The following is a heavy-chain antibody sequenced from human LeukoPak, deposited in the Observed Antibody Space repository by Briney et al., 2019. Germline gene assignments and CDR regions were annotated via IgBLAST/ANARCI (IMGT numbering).Heavy chain of an antibody. CDR2: IYYSGST. J-gene: IGHJ4*02. D-gene: IGHD2-2*01. Sequence: PSETLSLTCTVSGGSISSSSYYWGWIRQPPGKGREWIGSIYYSGSTYYNPSLKSRVTISVDTSKKQFSLKHISVTAATTAGYYXXXXGSXXWAIDYWGQGTLVIVS. CDR3: XXXGSXXWAIDY. V-gene: IGHV4-39*01. CDR1: GGSISSSSYY.